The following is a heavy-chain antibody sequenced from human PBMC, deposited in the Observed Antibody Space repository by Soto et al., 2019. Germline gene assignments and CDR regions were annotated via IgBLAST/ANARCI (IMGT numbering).Heavy chain of an antibody. CDR1: RFTFSSYG. Sequence: GGSLRLSFAASRFTFSSYGMPWVRQAPGKGLEWVAVISYDGSNKYYADSVKGRFTISRDNSKNTLYLQMNSLRAEDTAVYYCAKSDLAYCGGDCYAHIDYWGQGTLVTVSS. CDR2: ISYDGSNK. V-gene: IGHV3-30*18. D-gene: IGHD2-21*02. CDR3: AKSDLAYCGGDCYAHIDY. J-gene: IGHJ4*02.